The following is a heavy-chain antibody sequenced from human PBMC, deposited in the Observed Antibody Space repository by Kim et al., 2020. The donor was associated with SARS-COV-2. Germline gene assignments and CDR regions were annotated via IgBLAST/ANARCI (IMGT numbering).Heavy chain of an antibody. D-gene: IGHD6-19*01. CDR3: ARDQSYGGSSGWYYFDL. CDR1: GFDFRSYN. V-gene: IGHV3-21*01. Sequence: GGSLRLSCAASGFDFRSYNMNWVRQAPGKGLEWVASISTGSTYTYYGDAMKGRVTISRDNAKDSLYLEMNSLRVEDTAVYYCARDQSYGGSSGWYYFDLWGQGTQVTVSS. J-gene: IGHJ4*02. CDR2: ISTGSTYT.